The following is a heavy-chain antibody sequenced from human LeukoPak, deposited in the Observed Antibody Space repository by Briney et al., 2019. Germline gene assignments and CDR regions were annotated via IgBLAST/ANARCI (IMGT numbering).Heavy chain of an antibody. CDR2: IYYSGST. D-gene: IGHD2-15*01. CDR3: ARSEGYAFDP. CDR1: GGSFSSGDYY. J-gene: IGHJ5*02. V-gene: IGHV4-30-4*01. Sequence: PQTLSLTCTVFGGSFSSGDYYWSWLRQPPGKGLEWIGYIYYSGSTFYNPSLKSRVTISLDTSKSQFSLKLSSVSAADTAVYYCARSEGYAFDPWGQGTLVTVSS.